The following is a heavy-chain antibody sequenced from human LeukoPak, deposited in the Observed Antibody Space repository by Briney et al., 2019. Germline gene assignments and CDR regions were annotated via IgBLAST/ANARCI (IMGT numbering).Heavy chain of an antibody. D-gene: IGHD3-22*01. CDR3: ARSPYYYDSSGLVDY. V-gene: IGHV3-30-3*01. J-gene: IGHJ4*02. CDR2: ISYDGSNK. CDR1: GFTFSSYA. Sequence: PGGSLRLSCAASGFTFSSYAMHWVRQAPGKGLEWVAVISYDGSNKYYADSVKGRFTISRDNSKNTLYLQMNSLRAEDTAVYYCARSPYYYDSSGLVDYRGQGTLVTVSS.